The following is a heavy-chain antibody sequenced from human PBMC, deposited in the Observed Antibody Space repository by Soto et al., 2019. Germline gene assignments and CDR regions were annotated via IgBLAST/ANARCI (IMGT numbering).Heavy chain of an antibody. V-gene: IGHV1-18*01. CDR2: ISAYNGNT. CDR3: ARDKRVSYYGVVKKSFDY. D-gene: IGHD4-17*01. J-gene: IGHJ4*02. CDR1: GYTFTSYG. Sequence: ASVKVSCKASGYTFTSYGISWVRQAPGQGLEWMGWISAYNGNTNYAQKLQGRVTMTTDTSTSTAYMELRSLRSDDTAVYYCARDKRVSYYGVVKKSFDYWGQGTLVTVSS.